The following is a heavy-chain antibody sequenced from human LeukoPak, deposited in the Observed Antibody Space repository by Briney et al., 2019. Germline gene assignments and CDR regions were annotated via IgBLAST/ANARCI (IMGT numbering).Heavy chain of an antibody. J-gene: IGHJ4*02. CDR3: AREEAGYYESSGYYFDY. V-gene: IGHV4-31*03. CDR1: GGSISSGGYY. Sequence: PSQTLSLTCTVSGGSISSGGYYWSWIRQHPGKGLEWIGYIYYSGSTYYNPSLKSRVTLSVDTSKNQFSLKLSSVTAADTAVYYCAREEAGYYESSGYYFDYWGQGTLVTVSS. D-gene: IGHD3-22*01. CDR2: IYYSGST.